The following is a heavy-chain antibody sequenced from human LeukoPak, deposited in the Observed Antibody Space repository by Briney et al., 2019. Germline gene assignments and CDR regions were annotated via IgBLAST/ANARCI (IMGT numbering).Heavy chain of an antibody. D-gene: IGHD6-19*01. CDR2: ISFDGSVK. Sequence: GGSLRLSCVGSGFTFSSYAMHWVRQAPGKGLEWVALISFDGSVKYFADSVTGRFTISRDNSMNTLYLQMSSLRLEDTAVYYCGKESASSGWNSIDAWGQGSLVTVSS. CDR1: GFTFSSYA. CDR3: GKESASSGWNSIDA. V-gene: IGHV3-30*18. J-gene: IGHJ5*02.